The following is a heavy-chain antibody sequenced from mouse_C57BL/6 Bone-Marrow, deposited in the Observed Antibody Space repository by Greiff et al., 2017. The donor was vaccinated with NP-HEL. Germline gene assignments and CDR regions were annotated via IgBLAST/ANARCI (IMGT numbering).Heavy chain of an antibody. CDR3: ARGGIYYDYAWFAY. D-gene: IGHD2-4*01. V-gene: IGHV1-54*01. CDR2: INPGSGGT. CDR1: GYAFTNYL. J-gene: IGHJ3*01. Sequence: VKLMESGAELVRPGTSVKVSCKASGYAFTNYLIERVKQRPGQGLEWIGVINPGSGGTNYNEKFKGKATLTADKSSSTAYMQLSSLTSEDSAVYFCARGGIYYDYAWFAYWGQGTLVTVSA.